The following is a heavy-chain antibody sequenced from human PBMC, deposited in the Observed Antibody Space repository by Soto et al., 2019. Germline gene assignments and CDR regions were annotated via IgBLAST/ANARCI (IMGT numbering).Heavy chain of an antibody. J-gene: IGHJ6*02. CDR2: ISYDGSNK. V-gene: IGHV3-30-3*01. D-gene: IGHD3-9*01. CDR3: ARAPGSLTHRSYHFGMDV. CDR1: GFTFRTYA. Sequence: QAQLVESGGGVVQPGRSLRLSCAASGFTFRTYAIYWVRQAPGKGLEWVAVISYDGSNKYYADSVKGRFTISRDNSKSTLYMQMNSLRAEDTAVYYCARAPGSLTHRSYHFGMDVWGQGTTVTVYS.